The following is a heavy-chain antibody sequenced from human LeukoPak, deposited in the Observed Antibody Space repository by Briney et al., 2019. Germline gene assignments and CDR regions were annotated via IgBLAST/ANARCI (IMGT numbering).Heavy chain of an antibody. CDR2: ISNSDSIT. J-gene: IGHJ4*02. CDR3: ARVPGSGSYYTTHFDY. V-gene: IGHV3-11*06. Sequence: GGSLRLSCAASGFTFRDYYMSWIRQAPGKGLEWVSYISNSDSITKYADSVKGRFTISRDNSKNTLYLQMNNLRAEDTAVYYCARVPGSGSYYTTHFDYWGQGTLVTVSS. D-gene: IGHD3-10*01. CDR1: GFTFRDYY.